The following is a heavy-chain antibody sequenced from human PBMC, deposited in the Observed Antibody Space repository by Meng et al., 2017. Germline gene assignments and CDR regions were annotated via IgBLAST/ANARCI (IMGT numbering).Heavy chain of an antibody. V-gene: IGHV4-34*01. CDR3: ARGRSIVATRVAWFDP. D-gene: IGHD5-12*01. Sequence: QGKLQQWCAGLVKRFESLSLPFAVYSGSFSCYDWSWNRQRPEKGLEWIGEIKNSGSTNYNPSLKSRVTISVDTSKNQFSLKLSSVTAADTAVYYCARGRSIVATRVAWFDPWGQGTLVTVSS. J-gene: IGHJ5*02. CDR2: IKNSGST. CDR1: SGSFSCYD.